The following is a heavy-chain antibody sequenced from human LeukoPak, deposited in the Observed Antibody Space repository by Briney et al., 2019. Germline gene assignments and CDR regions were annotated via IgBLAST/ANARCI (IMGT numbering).Heavy chain of an antibody. CDR2: INPNSGGT. Sequence: ASVKVSCKASGYTFTGYYMHWVRQAPGQGLEWMGWINPNSGGTNYAQKFQGRVTMTRDTSISTAYMELSRLRSDDTAVYYCARDHSGSYQNAFDIWGQGTMVTVSS. V-gene: IGHV1-2*02. J-gene: IGHJ3*02. CDR1: GYTFTGYY. CDR3: ARDHSGSYQNAFDI. D-gene: IGHD1-26*01.